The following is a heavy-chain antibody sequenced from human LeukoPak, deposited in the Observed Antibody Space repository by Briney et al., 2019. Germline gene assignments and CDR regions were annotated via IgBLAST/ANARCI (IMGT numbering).Heavy chain of an antibody. J-gene: IGHJ4*02. CDR1: GGSFSGYY. V-gene: IGHV4-34*01. D-gene: IGHD3-10*01. CDR2: INHSGST. Sequence: SETLSPTCAVYGGSFSGYYWSWIRQPPGKGLEWIGEINHSGSTNYNPSLKSRVTISVDTSKNQFSLKLSSVTAADTAVYYCARGWGITMVRGVISFDYWGQGTLVTVSS. CDR3: ARGWGITMVRGVISFDY.